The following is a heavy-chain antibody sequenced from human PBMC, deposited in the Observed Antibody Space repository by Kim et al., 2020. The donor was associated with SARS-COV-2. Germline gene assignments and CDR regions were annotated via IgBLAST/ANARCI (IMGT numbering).Heavy chain of an antibody. D-gene: IGHD5-12*01. CDR3: TRHVEMATTGQGSPDY. CDR2: IRSKANSYAT. J-gene: IGHJ4*02. Sequence: GGSLRLSCAASGFTFSGSAMHWVRQASGKGLEWVGRIRSKANSYATAYAASVKGRFTISRDDSKNTAYLQMNSLKTEDTAVYYCTRHVEMATTGQGSPDYWGQGTLVTVSS. V-gene: IGHV3-73*01. CDR1: GFTFSGSA.